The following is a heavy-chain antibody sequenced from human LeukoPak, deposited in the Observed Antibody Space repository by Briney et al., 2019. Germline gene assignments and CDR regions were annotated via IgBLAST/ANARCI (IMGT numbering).Heavy chain of an antibody. CDR1: GGSISSYF. J-gene: IGHJ3*02. Sequence: SETLSLTCTVSGGSISSYFWSWIRQPPGKGLEWVGYVYYSGSTNYNPSLKSRVTISVDTSKKQFSLKLSSATAADTAVYYCARVLDLSKRGLDAFDIWGQGTMVTVSS. D-gene: IGHD3-16*01. CDR3: ARVLDLSKRGLDAFDI. CDR2: VYYSGST. V-gene: IGHV4-59*01.